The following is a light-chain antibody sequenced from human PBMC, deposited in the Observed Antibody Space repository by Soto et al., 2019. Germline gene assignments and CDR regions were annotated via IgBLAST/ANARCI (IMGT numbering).Light chain of an antibody. Sequence: QSVLTQPPSVSGSPGQSVTISCTGTSSDVGHYDRVSWYQQPPGTAPKLMIYEVTNRPSGVPDRFSGSKSGNTASLIISGLQAEDEADYYCSSYTTSSTYVFGPGTQLTVL. CDR1: SSDVGHYDR. J-gene: IGLJ1*01. CDR3: SSYTTSSTYV. CDR2: EVT. V-gene: IGLV2-18*02.